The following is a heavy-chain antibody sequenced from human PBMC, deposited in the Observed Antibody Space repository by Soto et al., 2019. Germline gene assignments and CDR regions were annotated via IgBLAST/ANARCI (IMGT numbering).Heavy chain of an antibody. CDR2: ISYDGSNK. D-gene: IGHD3-10*01. V-gene: IGHV3-30*18. CDR1: GFTFSSYG. Sequence: GGSLRLSCAASGFTFSSYGMHWVRQAPGKGLEWVAVISYDGSNKYYADSVKGRFTISRDSSKNTLYLQMNSLRAEDTAVYYCAKVTMVRGVTDTDFDYWGQGTLVTVSS. J-gene: IGHJ4*02. CDR3: AKVTMVRGVTDTDFDY.